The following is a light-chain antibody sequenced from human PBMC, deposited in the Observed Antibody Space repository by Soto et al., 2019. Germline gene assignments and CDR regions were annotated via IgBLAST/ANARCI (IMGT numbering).Light chain of an antibody. V-gene: IGKV3-15*01. CDR2: GAS. Sequence: ETVMTQSPATLSVSPGERATLSCRASQSVSSNLAWYQHKPGQAPRLLIYGASTRATGIPARFSGSGSGREFTLTISSLHSEDFAVYYCQQYNNWPTFGQGTRLEIK. CDR3: QQYNNWPT. J-gene: IGKJ5*01. CDR1: QSVSSN.